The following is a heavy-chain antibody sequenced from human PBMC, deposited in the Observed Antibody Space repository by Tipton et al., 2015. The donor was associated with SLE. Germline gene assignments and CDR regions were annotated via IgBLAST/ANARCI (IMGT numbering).Heavy chain of an antibody. V-gene: IGHV3-30*02. J-gene: IGHJ4*02. Sequence: SLRLSCAASGFTFSSYAMSWVRQAPGKGLEWVAFIRYDGSNKNYADSVKGRFTISRDNSKNTLYLQMNSLRAEDTAVYYCATQLVDYFDYWGQGTLVTVS. CDR3: ATQLVDYFDY. CDR2: IRYDGSNK. D-gene: IGHD6-6*01. CDR1: GFTFSSYA.